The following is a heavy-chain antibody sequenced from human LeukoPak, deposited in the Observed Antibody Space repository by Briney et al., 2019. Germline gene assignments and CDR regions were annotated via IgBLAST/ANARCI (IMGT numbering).Heavy chain of an antibody. Sequence: PSETLSLTCTVSGGSISSSSYYWGWIRQPPGKGLEWIGSIYYSGSTYYNPSLKSRVTISVDTSKNQFSLKLSSVTAADTAVYYCARTGGLGSGSYYVGDYYYYYMDVWGKGTTVTISS. CDR1: GGSISSSSYY. D-gene: IGHD3-10*01. J-gene: IGHJ6*03. CDR2: IYYSGST. V-gene: IGHV4-39*01. CDR3: ARTGGLGSGSYYVGDYYYYYMDV.